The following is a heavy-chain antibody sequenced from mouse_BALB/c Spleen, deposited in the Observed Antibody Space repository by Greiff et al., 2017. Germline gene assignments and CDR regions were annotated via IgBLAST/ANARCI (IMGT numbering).Heavy chain of an antibody. J-gene: IGHJ3*01. Sequence: VKLVESGPGLVAPSQSLSITCTVSGFSLTSYDISWIRQPPGKGLEWLGVIWTGGGTNYNSAFMSRLSISKDNSKSQVFLKMNSLQTDDTAIYYCASLLRLRFAYWGQGTLVTVSA. V-gene: IGHV2-9-2*01. CDR1: GFSLTSYD. CDR3: ASLLRLRFAY. D-gene: IGHD1-2*01. CDR2: IWTGGGT.